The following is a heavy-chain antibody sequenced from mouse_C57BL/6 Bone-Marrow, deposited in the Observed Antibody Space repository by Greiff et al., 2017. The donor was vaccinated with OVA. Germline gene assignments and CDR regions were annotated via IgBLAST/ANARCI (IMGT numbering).Heavy chain of an antibody. J-gene: IGHJ3*01. D-gene: IGHD1-1*01. CDR1: GFTFTDYY. V-gene: IGHV1-36*01. CDR2: VYPYNGGT. CDR3: ARRVHYYGSSYVTWFAY. Sequence: VQLQQSGPVLVKPGPSVKISCKASGFTFTDYYMHWVKQSHGKSLEWIGLVYPYNGGTSYNQKFKGKATLTVDTSSSTAYMELNSLTSEDSAVYYCARRVHYYGSSYVTWFAYWGQGTLVTVSA.